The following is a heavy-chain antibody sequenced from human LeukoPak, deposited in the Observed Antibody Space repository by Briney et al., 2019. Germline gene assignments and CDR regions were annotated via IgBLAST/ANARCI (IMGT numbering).Heavy chain of an antibody. D-gene: IGHD2/OR15-2a*01. J-gene: IGHJ6*02. CDR2: MNPNSGNT. Sequence: ASVKVSCKASGYTFTSYDINWVRQATGQGLEWMGWMNPNSGNTGYAQKFQGRVTMTRSTSISTAYMELSSLRSEDTAVYYCARAPFDAPSRDCGMDVWGQGTTVTVSS. CDR3: ARAPFDAPSRDCGMDV. V-gene: IGHV1-8*01. CDR1: GYTFTSYD.